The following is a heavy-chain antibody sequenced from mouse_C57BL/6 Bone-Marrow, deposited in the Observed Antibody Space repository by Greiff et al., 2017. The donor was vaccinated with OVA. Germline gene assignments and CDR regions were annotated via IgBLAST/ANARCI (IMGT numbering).Heavy chain of an antibody. CDR2: ISSGGDYI. CDR1: GFTFSSYA. V-gene: IGHV5-9-1*02. J-gene: IGHJ4*01. D-gene: IGHD1-1*01. CDR3: TREIYYCSSYYAMDY. Sequence: EVQGVESGEGLVKPGGSLKLSCAASGFTFSSYAMSWVRQTPEQRLEWVAYISSGGDYIYYADTVKGRFTISRDNACNTLYLQMSSLKSEDIAMYYCTREIYYCSSYYAMDYWGQGTSVTVSS.